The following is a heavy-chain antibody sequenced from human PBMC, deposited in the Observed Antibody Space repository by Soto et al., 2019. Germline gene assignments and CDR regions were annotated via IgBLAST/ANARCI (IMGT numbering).Heavy chain of an antibody. Sequence: SETLSLTCTVSGGSISSDFYYWGWIRQPPGKGLEWIGSVYYTGRTYYNPSLKSRVTISVETSKNQFYLKLRSVTAADTAVYYCARSSSRAFRSLEWVDPLYCWGQGTPVTVSS. J-gene: IGHJ4*02. V-gene: IGHV4-39*01. CDR2: VYYTGRT. CDR1: GGSISSDFYY. D-gene: IGHD3-3*01. CDR3: ARSSSRAFRSLEWVDPLYC.